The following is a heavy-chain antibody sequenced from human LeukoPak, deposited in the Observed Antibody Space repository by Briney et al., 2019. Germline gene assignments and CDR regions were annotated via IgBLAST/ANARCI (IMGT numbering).Heavy chain of an antibody. J-gene: IGHJ6*02. D-gene: IGHD5-18*01. CDR2: INSDGSST. CDR3: ARDSYSYRPPYYYYGMDV. CDR1: GFTFSTYA. V-gene: IGHV3-74*01. Sequence: GGSLRLSCVASGFTFSTYAMHWVRQAPGKGLVWVSRINSDGSSTSYADSVKGRFTISRDNAKNTLYLQMNSLRAEDTAVYYCARDSYSYRPPYYYYGMDVWGQGTTVTVSS.